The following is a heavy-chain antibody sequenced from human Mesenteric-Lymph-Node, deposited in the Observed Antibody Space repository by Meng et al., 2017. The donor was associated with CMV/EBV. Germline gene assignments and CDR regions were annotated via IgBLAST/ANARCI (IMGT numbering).Heavy chain of an antibody. V-gene: IGHV3-21*01. D-gene: IGHD2-2*02. J-gene: IGHJ6*02. CDR1: GFTFSSYS. CDR3: AKDQCSSTSCYTVFSGYYYYGMDV. Sequence: GGSLRLSCAASGFTFSSYSMNWVRQAPGKGLEWVSSISSSSSYIYYADSVKGRFTISRDNSKNTLYLQMNSLRAEDTAVYYCAKDQCSSTSCYTVFSGYYYYGMDVWGQGTTVTVSS. CDR2: ISSSSSYI.